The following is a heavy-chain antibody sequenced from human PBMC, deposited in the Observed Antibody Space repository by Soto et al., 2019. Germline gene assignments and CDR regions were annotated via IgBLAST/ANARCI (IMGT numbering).Heavy chain of an antibody. V-gene: IGHV3-30-3*01. Sequence: GGSLRLSCAASGFTFSSYAMHWVRQAPGKGLEWVAVMSYDGSNKYYADSVKGRFTISRDNSKNTLYLQMNSLRAEDTAVYYCARPAPGIAVAGTYYFDYWGQGTLVTVSS. D-gene: IGHD6-19*01. J-gene: IGHJ4*02. CDR3: ARPAPGIAVAGTYYFDY. CDR1: GFTFSSYA. CDR2: MSYDGSNK.